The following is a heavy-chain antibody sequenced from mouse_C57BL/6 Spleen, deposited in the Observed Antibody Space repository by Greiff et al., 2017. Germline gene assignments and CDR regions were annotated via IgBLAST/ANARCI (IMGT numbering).Heavy chain of an antibody. CDR1: GYTFTDYY. D-gene: IGHD2-1*01. J-gene: IGHJ3*01. CDR3: ARGGIYYGNYGAGFAY. Sequence: VQLQQSGAELVKPGASVKISCKASGYTFTDYYINWVKQRPGQGLEWIGKIGPGSGSTYYNEKFKGKATLTADKSSSTAYMQRSSLTSEDSAVYFCARGGIYYGNYGAGFAYWGQGTLVTVSA. V-gene: IGHV1-77*01. CDR2: IGPGSGST.